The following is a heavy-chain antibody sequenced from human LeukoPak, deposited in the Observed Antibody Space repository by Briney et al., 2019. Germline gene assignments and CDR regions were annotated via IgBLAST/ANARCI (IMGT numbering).Heavy chain of an antibody. CDR3: ARESTFRLLRNVSDI. CDR1: GYTFTSYV. Sequence: ASVKVSCKASGYTFTSYVITWVRQAPGQGLEWMGWISAYNGNTNYAQKLQGRVTMTTDTSTSTVAMDLSSLRSDDTAVYYCARESTFRLLRNVSDIWGQGTMVTVSS. V-gene: IGHV1-18*01. CDR2: ISAYNGNT. J-gene: IGHJ3*02. D-gene: IGHD5-12*01.